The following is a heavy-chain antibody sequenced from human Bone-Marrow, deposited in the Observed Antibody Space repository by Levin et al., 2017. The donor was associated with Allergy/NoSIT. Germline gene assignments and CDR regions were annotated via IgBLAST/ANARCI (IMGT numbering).Heavy chain of an antibody. CDR1: GFTVSNNY. CDR3: ARASKGYNYLYFDY. CDR2: IYSGGST. Sequence: GESLKISCAASGFTVSNNYMSWVRQAPGKGLEWVSVIYSGGSTYYADSVKGRFIISRDNSKNTLYLQMNSLRAEDTAVYYCARASKGYNYLYFDYWGQGALVTVSS. D-gene: IGHD5-24*01. V-gene: IGHV3-53*01. J-gene: IGHJ4*02.